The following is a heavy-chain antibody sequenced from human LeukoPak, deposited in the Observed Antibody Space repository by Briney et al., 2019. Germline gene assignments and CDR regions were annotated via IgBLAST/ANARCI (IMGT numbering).Heavy chain of an antibody. CDR1: GFTFSDYY. CDR3: ARESGAAPDFDY. CDR2: ISSSGSTI. V-gene: IGHV3-11*01. J-gene: IGHJ4*02. Sequence: GVSRRLSCAASGFTFSDYYMSWIRQAPGKGLEWVSYISSSGSTIYYADSVKGRFTISRDNAKNSLYMQMNSLRAEDTAVYYCARESGAAPDFDYWGQGTPVTVSS. D-gene: IGHD6-6*01.